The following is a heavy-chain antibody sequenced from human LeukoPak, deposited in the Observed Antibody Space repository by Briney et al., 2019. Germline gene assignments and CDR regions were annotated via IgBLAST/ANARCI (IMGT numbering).Heavy chain of an antibody. CDR1: GFTFSDYA. V-gene: IGHV3-21*01. CDR3: AELGITMIGGV. Sequence: GGSLRLSCAASGFTFSDYAMNWVRQAPGKGLEWVSSISSSLSNINYADSVKGRFTISRDNAKNSLYLQMNSLRAEDTAVYYCAELGITMIGGVWGKGTTVTISS. CDR2: ISSSLSNI. D-gene: IGHD3-10*02. J-gene: IGHJ6*04.